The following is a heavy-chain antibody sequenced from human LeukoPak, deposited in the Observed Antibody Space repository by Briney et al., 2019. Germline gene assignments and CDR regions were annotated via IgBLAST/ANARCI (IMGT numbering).Heavy chain of an antibody. CDR1: GDRVSSNRVT. CDR3: ARRLTQYDCFDP. CDR2: TYYRSTWYN. Sequence: SQTLSLTCAISGDRVSSNRVTWNWIRQSPSRGLEWLGRTYYRSTWYNDYAVSVRGRITVNPDTSKNQFSLHLNSVTPEDTAVYYCARRLTQYDCFDPWGQGILVTVSS. J-gene: IGHJ5*02. D-gene: IGHD2-2*01. V-gene: IGHV6-1*01.